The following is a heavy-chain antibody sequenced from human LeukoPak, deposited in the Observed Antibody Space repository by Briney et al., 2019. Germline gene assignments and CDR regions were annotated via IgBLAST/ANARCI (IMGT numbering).Heavy chain of an antibody. CDR3: PRGVYCGGDCYWCDP. Sequence: SETLSLTCTVSGGSISSGDYYWSWIRQPPGKGLEWIGYIYYSGSTYYNPSLKSRVTISVDTSKNQFSLKLSSVTAADTAVYYCPRGVYCGGDCYWCDPWGQGTLVTVSS. CDR1: GGSISSGDYY. CDR2: IYYSGST. J-gene: IGHJ5*02. D-gene: IGHD2-21*01. V-gene: IGHV4-30-4*08.